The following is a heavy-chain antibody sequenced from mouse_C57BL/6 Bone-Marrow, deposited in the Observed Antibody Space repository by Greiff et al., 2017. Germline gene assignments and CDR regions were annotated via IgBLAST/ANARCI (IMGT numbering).Heavy chain of an antibody. CDR3: ARRYGNYGYFDV. D-gene: IGHD2-10*02. CDR1: GYSITSGYY. Sequence: EVQLQESGPGLVKPSQSLSLTCSVTGYSITSGYYWNWIRQFPGNKLEWMGYISYDGSNNYNPSLKNRISITRDTSKNQFFLKLNSVTTEDTATYYCARRYGNYGYFDVWGTGTTVTVSS. J-gene: IGHJ1*03. V-gene: IGHV3-6*01. CDR2: ISYDGSN.